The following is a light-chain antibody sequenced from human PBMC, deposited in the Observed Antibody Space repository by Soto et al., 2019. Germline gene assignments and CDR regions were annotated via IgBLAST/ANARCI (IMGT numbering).Light chain of an antibody. V-gene: IGLV2-14*01. CDR1: SSDVGGYNY. CDR3: SSYTLSSTLLYV. J-gene: IGLJ1*01. Sequence: QSVLTQPASVSGSPGQSITISCNGTSSDVGGYNYVSWYQQHPGKAPKLMIYDVSNRPSGVSNRFSGSKSGNTASLTISGLQAEDEADYYCSSYTLSSTLLYVFGTGTQVPVL. CDR2: DVS.